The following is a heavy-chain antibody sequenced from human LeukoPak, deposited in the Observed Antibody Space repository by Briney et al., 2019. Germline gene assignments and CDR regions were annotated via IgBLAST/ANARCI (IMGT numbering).Heavy chain of an antibody. V-gene: IGHV5-51*01. CDR1: GYSFINYW. D-gene: IGHD2-15*01. CDR2: IYPGDSDA. J-gene: IGHJ3*02. CDR3: ARLRMEEDIVVVVAATLRAFDI. Sequence: GESLKISCKGSGYSFINYWIGWVRQMPGKGLQWMGIIYPGDSDARYSPSFQGQVIMSADKSISTAYLQWSSLKASDTAMYYCARLRMEEDIVVVVAATLRAFDIWGQGTMVTVSS.